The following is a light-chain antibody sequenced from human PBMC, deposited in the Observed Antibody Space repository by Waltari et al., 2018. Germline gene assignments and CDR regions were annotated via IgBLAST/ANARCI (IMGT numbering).Light chain of an antibody. CDR2: WAS. CDR3: QHYYSPPWT. Sequence: DIVMTQSPDSLAVSLGERATINCTPSQGVLYSSNNNNYLAWYQQQPGQPPKLLIYWASTRESGVPDRFSGSVSGTDFTLTISILQAEDVAVYYCQHYYSPPWTFGQGTKVEIK. V-gene: IGKV4-1*01. J-gene: IGKJ1*01. CDR1: QGVLYSSNNNNY.